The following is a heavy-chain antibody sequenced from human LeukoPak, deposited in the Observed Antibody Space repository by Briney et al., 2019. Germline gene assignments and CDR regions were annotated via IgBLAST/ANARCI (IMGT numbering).Heavy chain of an antibody. Sequence: PGGSLRLSCAASGFTVTNHYMSWVRQAPGKGLEWVSLIYSGGGTYYADSVKGRFTISRDNAKNSLYLQMNSLRAEDTAVYFCARQQQQLWYDWGQGTLVTVSS. CDR1: GFTVTNHY. CDR3: ARQQQQLWYD. CDR2: IYSGGGT. J-gene: IGHJ1*01. D-gene: IGHD5-18*01. V-gene: IGHV3-53*01.